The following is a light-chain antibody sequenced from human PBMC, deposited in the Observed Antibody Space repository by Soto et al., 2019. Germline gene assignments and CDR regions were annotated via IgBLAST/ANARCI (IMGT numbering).Light chain of an antibody. J-gene: IGLJ1*01. CDR3: CSYAGAYIYV. CDR1: SSDIGVYNY. Sequence: QSALTQPRSVSGSPGQSVTISCTGTSSDIGVYNYVSWYQQLPGKAPKLLISDVTKRPSGVPDRFSGSKSGNTASLTISGLQAEDEADYYCCSYAGAYIYVFGTETKVTVL. V-gene: IGLV2-11*01. CDR2: DVT.